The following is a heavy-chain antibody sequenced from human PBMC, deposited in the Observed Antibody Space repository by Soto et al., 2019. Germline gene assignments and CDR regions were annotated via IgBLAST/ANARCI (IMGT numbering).Heavy chain of an antibody. CDR1: GFMFNTFW. Sequence: EVQLVESGGGLVQPGGSLRLSCAASGFMFNTFWMSWVRQAPGKGLEWVANIKQDGSEQYYVDSVKGRFTISRDNXNNALYLQMNSLRAEDTAGYYCVRLRTWSGYWQDYWGQGTLVTVSS. CDR2: IKQDGSEQ. J-gene: IGHJ4*02. CDR3: VRLRTWSGYWQDY. V-gene: IGHV3-7*01. D-gene: IGHD3-3*01.